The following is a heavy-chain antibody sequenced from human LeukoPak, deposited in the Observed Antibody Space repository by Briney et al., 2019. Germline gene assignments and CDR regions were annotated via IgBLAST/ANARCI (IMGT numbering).Heavy chain of an antibody. CDR1: GGSISSYY. J-gene: IGHJ5*02. CDR2: IYYSGTT. V-gene: IGHV4-59*08. Sequence: KPSETLSLTCTVSGGSISSYYWNWIRQPPGKGLEWIGYIYYSGTTNYNPSLKSRVTISVDTSKNQFSLKLSSVTAADTAVYYCARGIAAAGIWFDPWGQGTLVTVSS. D-gene: IGHD6-13*01. CDR3: ARGIAAAGIWFDP.